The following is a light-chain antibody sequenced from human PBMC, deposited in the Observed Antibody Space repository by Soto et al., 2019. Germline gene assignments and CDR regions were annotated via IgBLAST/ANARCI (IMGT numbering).Light chain of an antibody. V-gene: IGLV2-14*01. CDR3: SSYTSSSTLV. Sequence: QCALTQPASESGSPGQSITISCTGTSSDVGGYNYVSWYQQHPGKAPKLMIYEVSNRPSGVSNRFSGSKSGNTASLTISGLQAEDEADYYCSSYTSSSTLVFGAGTKLTVL. CDR1: SSDVGGYNY. J-gene: IGLJ1*01. CDR2: EVS.